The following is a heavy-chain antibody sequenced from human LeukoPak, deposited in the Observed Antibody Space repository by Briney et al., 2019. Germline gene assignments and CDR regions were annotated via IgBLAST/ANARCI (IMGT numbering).Heavy chain of an antibody. D-gene: IGHD1-26*01. CDR2: IYYSGST. J-gene: IGHJ4*02. CDR3: ASIGGIRVDY. Sequence: SETLSLTCTVSGGSISSYYWSWIRQPPGKGLEWIGYIYYSGSTYYNPSLRSRVTISVDTSKNQFSLKLSSVTAADTAVYYCASIGGIRVDYWGQGTLVTVSS. V-gene: IGHV4-59*08. CDR1: GGSISSYY.